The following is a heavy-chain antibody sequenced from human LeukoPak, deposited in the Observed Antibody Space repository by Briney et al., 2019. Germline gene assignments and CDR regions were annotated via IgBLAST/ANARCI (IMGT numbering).Heavy chain of an antibody. Sequence: PGGSLRLSCAASGFTFSSYWMHWVRHAPGTGLVWVSRINSDGSSTSYADSVKGRFTISRDNAKNTLYLQMNSLRAEDTAVYYCARVRSEWWSRSYYFDYWGQGTLVTVSS. D-gene: IGHD2-15*01. CDR3: ARVRSEWWSRSYYFDY. CDR2: INSDGSST. J-gene: IGHJ4*02. V-gene: IGHV3-74*01. CDR1: GFTFSSYW.